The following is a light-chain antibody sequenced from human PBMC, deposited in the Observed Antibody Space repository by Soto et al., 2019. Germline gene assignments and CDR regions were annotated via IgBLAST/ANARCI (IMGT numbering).Light chain of an antibody. Sequence: EIVLTPSPCTLSFAPGERATLSCRAIQSVSSSYLAWYQQKPGQAPRLLIYGASTRATGIPARFSGSGSGTEFTLTISSLEPEDFAVYYCHQRQYWPPITFGQGTRLEIK. CDR2: GAS. CDR3: HQRQYWPPIT. V-gene: IGKV3D-20*02. J-gene: IGKJ5*01. CDR1: QSVSSSY.